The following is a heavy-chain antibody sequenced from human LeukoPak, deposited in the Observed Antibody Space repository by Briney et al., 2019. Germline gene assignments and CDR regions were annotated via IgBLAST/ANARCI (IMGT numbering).Heavy chain of an antibody. Sequence: SETLSLTCAVYGGSFSGYYWSWIRQPPGKGLEWIGYIYYSGSTNYNPSLKSRVTISVDTSKNQFSLKLSSVTAADTAVYYCARGPKYSSSWLDYWGQGTLVTVSS. CDR3: ARGPKYSSSWLDY. D-gene: IGHD6-13*01. J-gene: IGHJ4*02. V-gene: IGHV4-59*01. CDR2: IYYSGST. CDR1: GGSFSGYY.